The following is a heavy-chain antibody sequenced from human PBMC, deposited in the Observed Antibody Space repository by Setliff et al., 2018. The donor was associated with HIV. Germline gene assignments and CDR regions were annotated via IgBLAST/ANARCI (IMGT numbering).Heavy chain of an antibody. CDR3: ARGSPIVWFGEFLYPEIDY. Sequence: ASVKVSCRASGDTFSTFAIIWVRQAPGQGLEWMGGIIPKSNTPDYAQIFKGRLTITADESTSTAHMELVGLTSEDTAVYYCARGSPIVWFGEFLYPEIDYWGQGSLVTVSS. CDR1: GDTFSTFA. V-gene: IGHV1-69*13. J-gene: IGHJ4*02. CDR2: IIPKSNTP. D-gene: IGHD3-10*01.